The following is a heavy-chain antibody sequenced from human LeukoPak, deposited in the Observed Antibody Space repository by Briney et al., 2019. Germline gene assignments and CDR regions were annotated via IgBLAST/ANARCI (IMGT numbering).Heavy chain of an antibody. V-gene: IGHV1-46*03. CDR1: GYTFTNDY. CDR2: INPGDGST. J-gene: IGHJ4*02. D-gene: IGHD6-6*01. Sequence: ASVKVSCKTSGYTFTNDYLHWVRQAPGQGLEWMGIINPGDGSTNYAQKFQGRVTITRDRSTSTIYMELSSLRSEDTAVYYCARVRQLVFDYWGQGTLVTVSS. CDR3: ARVRQLVFDY.